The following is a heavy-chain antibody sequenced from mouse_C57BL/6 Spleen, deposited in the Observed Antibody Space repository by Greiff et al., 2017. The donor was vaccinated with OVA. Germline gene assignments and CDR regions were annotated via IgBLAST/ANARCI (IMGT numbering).Heavy chain of an antibody. Sequence: EVKLMESGEGLVKPGGSLKLSCAASGFTFSSYAMSWVRQTPEKRLEWVAYISSGGDYIYYADTVKGRFTISRDNARNTLYLQMSSLKSEDTAMYYCTRGGYSNLYYYAMDYWGQGTSVTVSS. CDR1: GFTFSSYA. CDR2: ISSGGDYI. V-gene: IGHV5-9-1*02. D-gene: IGHD2-5*01. J-gene: IGHJ4*01. CDR3: TRGGYSNLYYYAMDY.